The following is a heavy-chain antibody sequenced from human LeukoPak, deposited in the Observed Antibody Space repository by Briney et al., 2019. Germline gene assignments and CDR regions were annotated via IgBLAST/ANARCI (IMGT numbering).Heavy chain of an antibody. Sequence: SETLSLTCNVSGASISDYYWSWVRQSPEKGLEWIACLYYSGSSHYNPSLRSRVAISGDTSKNQFSLKLTSVTTADTAVYYCARTISRGWFDLWGRGTLVTVSS. V-gene: IGHV4-59*01. D-gene: IGHD2-15*01. CDR2: LYYSGSS. CDR1: GASISDYY. J-gene: IGHJ2*01. CDR3: ARTISRGWFDL.